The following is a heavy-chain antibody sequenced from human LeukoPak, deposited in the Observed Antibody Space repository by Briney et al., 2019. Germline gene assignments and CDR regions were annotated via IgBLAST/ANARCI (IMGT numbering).Heavy chain of an antibody. Sequence: GASVKVSCKASGYTFTSYDINWVRQATGQGLEWMGWISAYNGNTNYAQKLQGRVTMTTDTSTSTAYMELRSLRSDDTAVYYCARVSDYYDSRYFDYWGQGTLVTVSS. CDR3: ARVSDYYDSRYFDY. CDR2: ISAYNGNT. J-gene: IGHJ4*02. D-gene: IGHD3-22*01. CDR1: GYTFTSYD. V-gene: IGHV1-18*01.